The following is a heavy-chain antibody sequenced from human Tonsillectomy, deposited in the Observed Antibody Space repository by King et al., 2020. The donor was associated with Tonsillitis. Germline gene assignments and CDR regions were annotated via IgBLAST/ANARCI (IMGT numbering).Heavy chain of an antibody. J-gene: IGHJ5*02. V-gene: IGHV4-61*02. CDR1: GGSISSGAYY. D-gene: IGHD6-19*01. CDR2: IYTSGST. CDR3: VREGVTVAGTRWNWFDP. Sequence: VQLQESGPGLVKPSQTLSLNCSVSGGSISSGAYYWAWIRQPAGKGLEWIGRIYTSGSTNYNPSLKSRVTFSLDTSNNPFSLKLTSVTAADTALYYCVREGVTVAGTRWNWFDPWGQGTLVTVSS.